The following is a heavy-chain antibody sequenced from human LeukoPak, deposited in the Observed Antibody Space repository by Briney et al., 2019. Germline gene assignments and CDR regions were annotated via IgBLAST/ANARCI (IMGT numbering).Heavy chain of an antibody. V-gene: IGHV1-2*02. D-gene: IGHD3-16*02. CDR2: INPNSGGT. Sequence: ASVKVSCKASGYTFTSYDINWVRQATGQGLEWMGWINPNSGGTNYAQKFQGRVTMTRDTSISTAYMELSRLRSDDTAVYYCASRLSEFIDYWGQGTLVTVSS. CDR1: GYTFTSYD. J-gene: IGHJ4*02. CDR3: ASRLSEFIDY.